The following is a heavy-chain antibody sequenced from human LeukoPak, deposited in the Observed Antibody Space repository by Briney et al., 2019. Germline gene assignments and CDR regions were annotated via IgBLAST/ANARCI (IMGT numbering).Heavy chain of an antibody. J-gene: IGHJ4*02. V-gene: IGHV3-30*18. Sequence: GGSLRLSCAASGFSFSSYAMNWVRKAPGKGLKGAAVIAYDGNNKYYGDSVKGRFTISRDNSKNTLYLQMNSLTTEDTALYYCTKGYDSSGYYSLIAYWGQGTLVTVSS. D-gene: IGHD3-22*01. CDR1: GFSFSSYA. CDR3: TKGYDSSGYYSLIAY. CDR2: IAYDGNNK.